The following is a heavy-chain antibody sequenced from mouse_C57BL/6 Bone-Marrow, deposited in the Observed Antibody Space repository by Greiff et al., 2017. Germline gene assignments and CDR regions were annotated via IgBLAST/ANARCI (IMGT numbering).Heavy chain of an antibody. D-gene: IGHD1-1*01. Sequence: VQLQQSGAELARPGASVKLSCKASGYTFTSYGISWVKQRTGQGLEWIGEIYPRSGNTYYNEKFKGKATLTADKSSSTAYMELRSLTSEDSAVYFCANYYGSSPYAMDYWGQGTSVTVSS. V-gene: IGHV1-81*01. CDR2: IYPRSGNT. CDR3: ANYYGSSPYAMDY. J-gene: IGHJ4*01. CDR1: GYTFTSYG.